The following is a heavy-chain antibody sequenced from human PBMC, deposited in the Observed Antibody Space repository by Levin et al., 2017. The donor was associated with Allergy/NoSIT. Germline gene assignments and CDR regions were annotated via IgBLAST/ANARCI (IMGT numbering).Heavy chain of an antibody. CDR1: GYSISSGYY. D-gene: IGHD3-22*01. CDR3: ARVVTAQYFDY. Sequence: SETLSLTCAVSGYSISSGYYWGWIRQPPGKGLEWIGSIYHSGSTYYNPSLKSRVTISVDTSKNQFSLKLSSVTAADTAVYYCARVVTAQYFDYWGQGTLVTVSS. J-gene: IGHJ4*02. CDR2: IYHSGST. V-gene: IGHV4-38-2*01.